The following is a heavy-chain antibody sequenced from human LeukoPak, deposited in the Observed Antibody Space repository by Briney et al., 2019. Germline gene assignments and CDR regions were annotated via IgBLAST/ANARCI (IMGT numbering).Heavy chain of an antibody. CDR3: ARLYYDASGYPDY. CDR1: GYSFTSYW. D-gene: IGHD3-22*01. CDR2: IYPDDSDT. J-gene: IGHJ4*02. V-gene: IGHV5-51*01. Sequence: GESLKISCKGSGYSFTSYWIGWVRQQPGKGLEWMGIIYPDDSDTRYSPSFQGQVTISADRSINTTYLQWSSLKASDTAMYYCARLYYDASGYPDYWGQGALVTVSS.